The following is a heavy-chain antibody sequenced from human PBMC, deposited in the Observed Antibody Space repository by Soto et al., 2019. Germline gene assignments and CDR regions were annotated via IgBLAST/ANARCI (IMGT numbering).Heavy chain of an antibody. Sequence: ASVKVSCKASGYTFTSYAMHCVRQAPGQRLEWMGWINAGNGNTKYSQKFQGRVTITRDTSASTAYMELSSLRSEDTAVYYCARDPWIQLWLYYFDYWGQGTLVTVSS. D-gene: IGHD5-18*01. CDR2: INAGNGNT. CDR1: GYTFTSYA. V-gene: IGHV1-3*01. J-gene: IGHJ4*02. CDR3: ARDPWIQLWLYYFDY.